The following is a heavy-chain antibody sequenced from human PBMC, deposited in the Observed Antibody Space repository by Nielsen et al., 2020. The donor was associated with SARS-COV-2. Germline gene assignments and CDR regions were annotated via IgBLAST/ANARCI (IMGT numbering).Heavy chain of an antibody. CDR2: IIPIFGTA. CDR1: GGTFSSYA. Sequence: SVKVSCKASGGTFSSYAISWVRQAPGQGLEWMGGIIPIFGTAIYAQKFQGRVTMTEDTSTDTAYMELSSLRSEDTAVYYCATRLRFLEWLKFNDYWGQGTLVTVSS. D-gene: IGHD3-3*01. CDR3: ATRLRFLEWLKFNDY. J-gene: IGHJ4*02. V-gene: IGHV1-69*06.